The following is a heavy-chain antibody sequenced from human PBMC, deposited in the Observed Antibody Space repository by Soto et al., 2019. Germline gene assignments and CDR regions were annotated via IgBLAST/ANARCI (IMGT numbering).Heavy chain of an antibody. D-gene: IGHD2-21*01. CDR2: IYSAGST. V-gene: IGHV3-53*01. CDR1: GFIVSSNY. Sequence: GGSLRLSCAASGFIVSSNYMSWVRQAPGKGLEWVSVIYSAGSTYYADSVKGRFTISRDNSKNTEYLQMNSMRAEDTAVYYCALGDDSRAIVYYYGMDVWGQGTTVTVSS. CDR3: ALGDDSRAIVYYYGMDV. J-gene: IGHJ6*02.